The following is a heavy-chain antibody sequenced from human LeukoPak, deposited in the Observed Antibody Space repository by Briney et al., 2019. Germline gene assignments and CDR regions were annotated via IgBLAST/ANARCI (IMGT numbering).Heavy chain of an antibody. Sequence: SETLSLTCTVSGVSISSYYWSWIRQPPGKGLEWIGNIYDRGSTKYNPSLKSRVTISVDTSKNQFSLRLSSVTAADTAVYYCARGRTFDNWGQGTLVTVSS. V-gene: IGHV4-59*01. CDR2: IYDRGST. CDR3: ARGRTFDN. CDR1: GVSISSYY. J-gene: IGHJ4*02.